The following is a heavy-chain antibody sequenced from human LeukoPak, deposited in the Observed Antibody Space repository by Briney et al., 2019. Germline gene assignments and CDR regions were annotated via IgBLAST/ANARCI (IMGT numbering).Heavy chain of an antibody. CDR3: ARDGCSGGSCLLY. Sequence: PGGSLRLSCAASGFTFSSYGMHWVRQAPGKGLEWLAVIWYDGSNEFYADSVRGRFTISRDNSRNTLYLQMNSLRAEDTAVYYCARDGCSGGSCLLYWGQGTLVTVSS. CDR2: IWYDGSNE. V-gene: IGHV3-33*08. CDR1: GFTFSSYG. J-gene: IGHJ4*02. D-gene: IGHD2-15*01.